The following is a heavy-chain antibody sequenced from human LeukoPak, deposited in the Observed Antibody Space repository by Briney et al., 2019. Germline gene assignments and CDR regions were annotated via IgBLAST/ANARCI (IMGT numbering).Heavy chain of an antibody. D-gene: IGHD6-13*01. V-gene: IGHV3-23*01. CDR2: ISGSGGST. Sequence: GGSLRLSCAASGFTFSSYGMSWGRKAPGKGLEWVSAISGSGGSTYYADSVKGRFTISRDNSKNTLYLQMNSLRAEDTAVYYCAKDRGEIAAADFDIWGQGTMVTVSS. CDR3: AKDRGEIAAADFDI. J-gene: IGHJ3*02. CDR1: GFTFSSYG.